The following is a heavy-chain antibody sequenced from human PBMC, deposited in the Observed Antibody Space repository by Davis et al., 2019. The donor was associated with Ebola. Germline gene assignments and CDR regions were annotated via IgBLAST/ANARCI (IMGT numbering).Heavy chain of an antibody. CDR3: ARDPSSSPNYYYYYGMDV. J-gene: IGHJ6*02. Sequence: GGSLRLSCAASGFTFSSYGMHWVRQAPGKGLEWVAVIWYDGSNKYYADSVKGRFTISRDNSKNTLYLQMNSLRAEDTAVYYCARDPSSSPNYYYYYGMDVWGQGTTVTVSS. V-gene: IGHV3-33*01. CDR1: GFTFSSYG. CDR2: IWYDGSNK. D-gene: IGHD6-6*01.